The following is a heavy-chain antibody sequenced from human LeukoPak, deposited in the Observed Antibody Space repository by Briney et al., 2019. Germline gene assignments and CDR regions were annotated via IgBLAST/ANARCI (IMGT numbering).Heavy chain of an antibody. CDR2: ISSSGSTL. V-gene: IGHV3-48*03. Sequence: GGSLRLSCAASGFTFSSYEMNWVRQAPGKGLEWVSYISSSGSTLYYADSVKGRFTISRDNAKNSLYLQMNSLRAEDTAVYFCAKRGVVIRVILVGFHKEAYYFDSWGQGALVTVSS. CDR1: GFTFSSYE. J-gene: IGHJ4*02. D-gene: IGHD3-22*01. CDR3: AKRGVVIRVILVGFHKEAYYFDS.